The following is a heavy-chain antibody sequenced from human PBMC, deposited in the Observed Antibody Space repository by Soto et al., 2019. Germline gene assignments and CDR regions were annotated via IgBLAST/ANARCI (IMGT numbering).Heavy chain of an antibody. D-gene: IGHD3-10*01. V-gene: IGHV4-4*07. CDR3: ARDVGKNY. CDR2: IHSSGNV. CDR1: GVSISSFF. J-gene: IGHJ4*02. Sequence: ETLSLTCNVSGVSISSFFWSWIRQPFGKGLEWIGRIHSSGNVNYNPSLESRVTMPLDTSKNQFSLRLSSLTAADTALYLCARDVGKNYWGQGTRVTVSS.